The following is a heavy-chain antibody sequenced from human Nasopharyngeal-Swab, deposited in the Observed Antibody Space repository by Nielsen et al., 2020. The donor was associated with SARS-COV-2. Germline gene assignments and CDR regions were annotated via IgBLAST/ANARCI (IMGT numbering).Heavy chain of an antibody. CDR1: GFTFDDYA. V-gene: IGHV3-9*01. D-gene: IGHD5-24*01. Sequence: SLKISCAASGFTFDDYAMHWVRQAPGKGLEWVSGISWNSGSIGYADSVKGRFIISRDNAKNSLYLQMNSLRAEDTALYYCAKDLRDGYNSGGPDYWGQGTLVTVSS. CDR2: ISWNSGSI. CDR3: AKDLRDGYNSGGPDY. J-gene: IGHJ4*02.